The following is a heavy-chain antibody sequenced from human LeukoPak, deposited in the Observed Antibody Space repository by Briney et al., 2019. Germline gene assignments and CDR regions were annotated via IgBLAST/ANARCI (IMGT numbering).Heavy chain of an antibody. V-gene: IGHV3-49*03. CDR2: IRSKAFGGTP. J-gene: IGHJ4*02. CDR1: GFTFDDYA. Sequence: GGSLRLSCSASGFTFDDYAVSWFRQAPGKGLEWVGFIRSKAFGGTPEYAASVRGRFTISRDDSKSIAYLQMNSLKTEDTAVYYCTRNTVTAHFDYWSQGTLVTVSS. CDR3: TRNTVTAHFDY. D-gene: IGHD2-21*02.